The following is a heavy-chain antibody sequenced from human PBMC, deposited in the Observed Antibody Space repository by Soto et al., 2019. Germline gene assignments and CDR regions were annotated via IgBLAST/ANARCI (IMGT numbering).Heavy chain of an antibody. CDR1: GFTFSSYA. J-gene: IGHJ4*02. D-gene: IGHD1-26*01. V-gene: IGHV3-30-3*01. CDR3: AREGLSKWELLRGGFDY. CDR2: ISYDGSNK. Sequence: QVQLVESGGGVVQPGRSLRLSCAASGFTFSSYAMHWVRQAPGKGPEWVAGISYDGSNKYYADSVKGRFTISRDNSKNALYLQMNSLRAEDTAVYYCAREGLSKWELLRGGFDYWGQGTLVTVSS.